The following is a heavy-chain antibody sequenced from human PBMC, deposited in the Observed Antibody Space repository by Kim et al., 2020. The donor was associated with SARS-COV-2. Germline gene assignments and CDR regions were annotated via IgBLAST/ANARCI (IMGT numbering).Heavy chain of an antibody. D-gene: IGHD3-10*01. CDR1: GFTFSSYT. Sequence: GGSLRLSCAASGFTFSSYTMNWVRQAPGKGLEWVSYISASSNTIYYADSVRGRFTISRDNAKNSLYLQMNSLRDEDTAVYYCARAGVGDTMVPVTYFGDGFDFWGRGKMVTVAS. V-gene: IGHV3-48*02. CDR2: ISASSNTI. J-gene: IGHJ3*01. CDR3: ARAGVGDTMVPVTYFGDGFDF.